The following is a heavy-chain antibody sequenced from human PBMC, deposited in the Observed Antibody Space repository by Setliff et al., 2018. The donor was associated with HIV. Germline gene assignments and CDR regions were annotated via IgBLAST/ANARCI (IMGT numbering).Heavy chain of an antibody. CDR3: TREGRGDPAMATTRIDY. CDR2: IYYTGFA. V-gene: IGHV4-39*02. Sequence: PSETLSLTCSVSGDSISSGNYFWGWIRQPPGKGLEWIGNIYYTGFAYYNPSLKSRVTISLDTSKTHFFLNLTSVTDADTAVYFCTREGRGDPAMATTRIDYWGQGKRVTVSS. CDR1: GDSISSGNYF. J-gene: IGHJ4*02. D-gene: IGHD1-1*01.